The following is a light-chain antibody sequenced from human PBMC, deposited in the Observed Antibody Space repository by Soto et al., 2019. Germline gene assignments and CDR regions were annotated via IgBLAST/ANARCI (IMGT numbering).Light chain of an antibody. Sequence: DIQMTQSPSSLSASVGDRVTITCRASQSINNYLNWYQQKPGKAPKLLIYAASSFQSGVPSRFSGSGSGTDFSLTISSLQPEEFATDYGHEYYSTPYTFGEGTKVEIK. J-gene: IGKJ2*01. CDR1: QSINNY. CDR2: AAS. CDR3: HEYYSTPYT. V-gene: IGKV1-39*01.